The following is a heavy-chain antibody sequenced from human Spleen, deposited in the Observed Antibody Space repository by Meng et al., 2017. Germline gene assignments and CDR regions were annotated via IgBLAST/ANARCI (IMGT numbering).Heavy chain of an antibody. V-gene: IGHV4-34*01. CDR1: GGSFSGYY. D-gene: IGHD3-3*01. J-gene: IGHJ6*02. Sequence: SETLSLTCAVYGGSFSGYYWSWIRQPPGKGLEWIGEINHSGSTNYNPSLKSRVTISVDTSKNQFSLKLSSVTAADTAVYYCARLKIPAIFGGMDVWGQGTTVTVSS. CDR3: ARLKIPAIFGGMDV. CDR2: INHSGST.